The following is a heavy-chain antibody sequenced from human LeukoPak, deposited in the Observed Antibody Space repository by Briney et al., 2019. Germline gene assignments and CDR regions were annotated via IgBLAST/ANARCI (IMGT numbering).Heavy chain of an antibody. D-gene: IGHD5-18*01. CDR1: GGTFSSYA. Sequence: ASVKVSCKASGGTFSSYAISWVRQAPGQGLEWMGGIIPIFGTANYAQKFQGRVTITADESTSTTYMELSSLRSEDTAVYYCARDSSAMVTNYYYGMDVWGQGTTVTVSS. J-gene: IGHJ6*02. CDR2: IIPIFGTA. CDR3: ARDSSAMVTNYYYGMDV. V-gene: IGHV1-69*13.